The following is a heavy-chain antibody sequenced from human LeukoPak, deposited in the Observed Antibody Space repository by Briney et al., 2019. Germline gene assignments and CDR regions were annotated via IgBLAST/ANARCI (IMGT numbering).Heavy chain of an antibody. J-gene: IGHJ6*03. D-gene: IGHD1-7*01. CDR2: IKQDGSEK. CDR1: GFTFSSYW. Sequence: PGGSLRLSCAASGFTFSSYWMSWVRQAPGKGLEWVANIKQDGSEKYYVDSVKGRFTISRDNAKNSLYLQMNSLRAEDTAVYYCAREGGVNYVELPGQYYYYYMDVWGKGTTVTVSS. CDR3: AREGGVNYVELPGQYYYYYMDV. V-gene: IGHV3-7*01.